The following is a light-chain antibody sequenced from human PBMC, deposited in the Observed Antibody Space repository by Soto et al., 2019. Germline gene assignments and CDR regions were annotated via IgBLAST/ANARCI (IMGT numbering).Light chain of an antibody. CDR1: QSINTW. CDR3: QKYNSALGT. J-gene: IGKJ1*01. CDR2: DAS. V-gene: IGKV1-5*01. Sequence: DIQMTQSPSTLSASVGDRVTIACRASQSINTWLAWYHQKPGKAPKLLIYDASTLESGVPSRFSGSGSGTEFTLTISSLQPEDVATYYCQKYNSALGTFGQGTKVDIK.